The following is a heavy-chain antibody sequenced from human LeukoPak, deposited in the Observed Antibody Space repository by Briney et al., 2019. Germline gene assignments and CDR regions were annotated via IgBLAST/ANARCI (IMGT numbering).Heavy chain of an antibody. CDR2: VYYSGST. CDR1: GGSVSIGNYY. Sequence: PSETLSLTCTVTGGSVSIGNYYWSWIRQPPGKGLEWIGYVYYSGSTYYNPSLQSRVTLSRDTSTNQFSLKLNSVTAADTAVYYCATSRPLYGSGSYYMGDYWGQGTLVTVSS. CDR3: ATSRPLYGSGSYYMGDY. V-gene: IGHV4-30-4*01. D-gene: IGHD3-10*01. J-gene: IGHJ4*02.